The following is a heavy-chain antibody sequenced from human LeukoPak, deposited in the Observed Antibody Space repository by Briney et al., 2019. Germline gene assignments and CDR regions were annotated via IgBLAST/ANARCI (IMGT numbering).Heavy chain of an antibody. V-gene: IGHV3-48*02. Sequence: AGGSLRLSCAASGFTLGSYSMNWVRQAPGKGLEWVSYINSGGSTKHYADSVKGRFTISRDNAKNTLYLQMNSLRDEDTAVYYCARLSGSSSWYGIDYWGQGTLVTVSS. CDR3: ARLSGSSSWYGIDY. D-gene: IGHD6-13*01. J-gene: IGHJ4*02. CDR2: INSGGSTK. CDR1: GFTLGSYS.